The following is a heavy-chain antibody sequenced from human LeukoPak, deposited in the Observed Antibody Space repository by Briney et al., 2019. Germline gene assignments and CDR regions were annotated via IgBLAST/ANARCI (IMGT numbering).Heavy chain of an antibody. CDR3: ARAPYGSGSSFDY. CDR1: GYTFTGYY. Sequence: ASVKVSCKASGYTFTGYYMHWVRQAPGQGLEWMGWINTNSGGTNYAQKFQGRVTMTRDTSISTAYMELSRLRSDDTAVYYCARAPYGSGSSFDYWGQGTLVTVSS. D-gene: IGHD3-10*01. J-gene: IGHJ4*02. V-gene: IGHV1-2*02. CDR2: INTNSGGT.